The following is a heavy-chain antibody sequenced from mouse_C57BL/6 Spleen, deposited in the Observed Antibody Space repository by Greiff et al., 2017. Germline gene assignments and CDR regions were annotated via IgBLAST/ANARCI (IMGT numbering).Heavy chain of an antibody. Sequence: QVQLKESGPGLVQPSQSLSITCTVSGFSLTSYGVHWVRQSPGKGLEWLGVIWSGGSTDNNAAFMSRLSITKDNSKSQVFFKMNSLQADATAIYYSAKTNYGFAYWGQGTLVTVSA. V-gene: IGHV2-5*01. CDR2: IWSGGST. D-gene: IGHD1-2*01. CDR3: AKTNYGFAY. J-gene: IGHJ3*01. CDR1: GFSLTSYG.